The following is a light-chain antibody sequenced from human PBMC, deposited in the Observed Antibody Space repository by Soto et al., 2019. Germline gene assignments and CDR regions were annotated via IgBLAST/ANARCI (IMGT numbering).Light chain of an antibody. V-gene: IGKV3-20*01. J-gene: IGKJ4*01. CDR2: GAS. CDR1: QSVDSTN. CDR3: QQYHSSRLT. Sequence: EIVLTQSPGTLSLSPGERATLSCRASQSVDSTNLAWYQQKPGQAPGLLIYGASSRATGIPDRFSGSGSGTDFTLTISRLEPEDFAVYYCQQYHSSRLTFGGGTKVDI.